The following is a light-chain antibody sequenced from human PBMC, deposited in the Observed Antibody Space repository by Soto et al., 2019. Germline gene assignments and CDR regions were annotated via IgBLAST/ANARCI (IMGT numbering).Light chain of an antibody. J-gene: IGLJ1*01. CDR2: EVT. CDR1: SNDVGGHNF. V-gene: IGLV2-8*01. Sequence: QSVLTQPPSASGSPGQSVTISCTGTSNDVGGHNFVSWYQQHPGRAPKLIIYEVTQRPSGVPDRFSGSKSGSTASLTVSGLHTEDEADYYCCSYAGGNSPYAFGTG. CDR3: CSYAGGNSPYA.